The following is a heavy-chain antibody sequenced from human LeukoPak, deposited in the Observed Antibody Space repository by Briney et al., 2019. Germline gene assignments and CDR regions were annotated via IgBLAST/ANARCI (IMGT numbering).Heavy chain of an antibody. J-gene: IGHJ4*02. Sequence: SETLSLTCTVSGGSISSYYWSWIRQPPGKGLEWIGYIYYSGSTNYNPSLKSRVTISVDTSKNQFSLKLSSVTAADTAVYYCARRAYYYGSGSYLPYYFDYWGQGTLVTVSS. V-gene: IGHV4-59*12. CDR2: IYYSGST. CDR3: ARRAYYYGSGSYLPYYFDY. D-gene: IGHD3-10*01. CDR1: GGSISSYY.